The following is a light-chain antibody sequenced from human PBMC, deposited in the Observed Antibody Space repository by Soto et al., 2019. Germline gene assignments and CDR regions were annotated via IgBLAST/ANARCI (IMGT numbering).Light chain of an antibody. CDR2: GAS. V-gene: IGKV3-20*01. Sequence: EIVLTQSPGTLSLSPGERATLSCRASQSISSIYLAWYQHKPGQAPRLLIYGASSRATGIPDRFSGSGSGTDFTLTISRLEPEEFAMYYCQHYVASPWTFGQGTKVEIK. CDR3: QHYVASPWT. J-gene: IGKJ1*01. CDR1: QSISSIY.